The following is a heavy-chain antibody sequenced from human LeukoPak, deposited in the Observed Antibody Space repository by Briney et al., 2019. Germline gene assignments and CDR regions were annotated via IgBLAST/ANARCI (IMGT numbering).Heavy chain of an antibody. CDR1: GYTFTSYY. D-gene: IGHD3-3*01. J-gene: IGHJ4*02. V-gene: IGHV1-46*01. CDR2: INPSGGST. Sequence: ASVKVSCKASGYTFTSYYMQWVRQAPGQGLEWMEIINPSGGSTSYAQKFQGRVTMTRDTSTSTVYMELSSLRSEDTAVYYCASPRAYEKYYFDYWGQGTLVTVSS. CDR3: ASPRAYEKYYFDY.